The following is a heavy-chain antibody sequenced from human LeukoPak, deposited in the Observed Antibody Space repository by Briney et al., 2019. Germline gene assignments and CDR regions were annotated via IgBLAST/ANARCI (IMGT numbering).Heavy chain of an antibody. V-gene: IGHV3-7*01. CDR2: IKQDGSEK. CDR1: GFTFSSYW. D-gene: IGHD6-13*01. Sequence: GGSLRLSCAASGFTFSSYWMSWVRQAPGKGLEWVANIKQDGSEKYYVDSVKGRFTISRDNAKNSLYLQMNSLRAEDTAVYYCAKDRRAAAGSHLDYWGQGTLVTVSS. CDR3: AKDRRAAAGSHLDY. J-gene: IGHJ4*02.